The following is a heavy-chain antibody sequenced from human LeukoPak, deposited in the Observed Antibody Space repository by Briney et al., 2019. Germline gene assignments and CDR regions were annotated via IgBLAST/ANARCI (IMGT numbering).Heavy chain of an antibody. Sequence: PSETLSLTCTVPGGSISSYYWSWIRQPPGKGLEWIGYIYYSGSTNYNPSLKSRVTISVDTSKNQFSLKLSSVTAADTAVYYCARAAIYDSSGYAFDYWGQGTLVTVSS. J-gene: IGHJ4*02. CDR2: IYYSGST. V-gene: IGHV4-59*01. CDR1: GGSISSYY. CDR3: ARAAIYDSSGYAFDY. D-gene: IGHD3-22*01.